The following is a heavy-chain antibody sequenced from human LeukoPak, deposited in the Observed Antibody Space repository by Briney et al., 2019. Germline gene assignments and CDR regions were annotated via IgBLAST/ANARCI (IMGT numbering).Heavy chain of an antibody. CDR2: IYYSGST. CDR1: GGSISSYY. J-gene: IGHJ6*02. D-gene: IGHD3-9*01. V-gene: IGHV4-59*08. Sequence: PSETLSLTCTVSGGSISSYYWSWIRQPPGKGLEWIGYIYYSGSTNYNPSLKSRVTISVDTSKNQFSLKLSSVTAADTAVYYCARHFESTGCYYGMDVWGQGTTVTVSS. CDR3: ARHFESTGCYYGMDV.